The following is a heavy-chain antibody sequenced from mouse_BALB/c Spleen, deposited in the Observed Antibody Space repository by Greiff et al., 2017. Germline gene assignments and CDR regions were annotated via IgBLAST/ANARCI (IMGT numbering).Heavy chain of an antibody. Sequence: EVQLVESGGGLVKPGGSLKLSCAASGFTFSDYYMYWVRQTPEKRLEWVATISDGGSYTYYPDSVKGRFTISRDNAKNNLYLQMSSLKSEDTAMYYCAREEGVYGNYVPYAMDYWGQGTSVTVSS. CDR3: AREEGVYGNYVPYAMDY. J-gene: IGHJ4*01. CDR1: GFTFSDYY. CDR2: ISDGGSYT. V-gene: IGHV5-4*02. D-gene: IGHD2-1*01.